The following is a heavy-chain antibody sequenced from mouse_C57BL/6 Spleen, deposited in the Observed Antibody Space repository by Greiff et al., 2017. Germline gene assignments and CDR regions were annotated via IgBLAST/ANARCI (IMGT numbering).Heavy chain of an antibody. CDR2: IRNKANGYTT. J-gene: IGHJ2*01. V-gene: IGHV7-3*01. Sequence: EVQGVESGGGLVQPGGSLSLSCAASGFTFTDYYMSWVRQPPGKALEWLGFIRNKANGYTTEYSASVKGRFTISRDNAQSSLYLQMNAVRAEDSATYYCGGQLTGPFDYWGQGTTLTVAS. D-gene: IGHD4-1*01. CDR3: GGQLTGPFDY. CDR1: GFTFTDYY.